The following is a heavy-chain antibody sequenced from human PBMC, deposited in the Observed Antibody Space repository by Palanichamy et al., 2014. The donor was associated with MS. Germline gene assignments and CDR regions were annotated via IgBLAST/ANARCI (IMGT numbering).Heavy chain of an antibody. Sequence: QVQLQESGPGLVKPSETLSLTCTVFGGSISSYYWSWIRQPPGKGLEWIGYIYYSGSTNYNPSLKSRVTTSLDTSKNQFSLKLSSVTAADTAVYYCARDRSWSREGYYGMDVWGQGTTVTVSS. CDR3: ARDRSWSREGYYGMDV. CDR2: IYYSGST. D-gene: IGHD1-26*01. V-gene: IGHV4-59*01. CDR1: GGSISSYY. J-gene: IGHJ6*02.